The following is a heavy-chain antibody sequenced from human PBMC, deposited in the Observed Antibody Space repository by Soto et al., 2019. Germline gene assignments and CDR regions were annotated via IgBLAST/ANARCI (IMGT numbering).Heavy chain of an antibody. CDR1: CGSISSGGYY. Sequence: SETLSLTCTVSCGSISSGGYYWSWIRQHPGKGLEWIGYIYYSGSTYYNPSLKSRVTISVDTSKNQFSLKRSSVTAAVTAVYYCARVRDFFEWFDPWGHGTLVTVSS. D-gene: IGHD3-3*01. J-gene: IGHJ5*02. CDR2: IYYSGST. CDR3: ARVRDFFEWFDP. V-gene: IGHV4-31*03.